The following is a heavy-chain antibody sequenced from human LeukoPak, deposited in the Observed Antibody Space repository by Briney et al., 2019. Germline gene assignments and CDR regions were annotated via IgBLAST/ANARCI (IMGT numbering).Heavy chain of an antibody. CDR1: GGSISSYY. CDR3: ARGGYYYDSSGYYGFDY. Sequence: SETLSLTCIVSGGSISSYYWSWIRQPPGKGLEWIGEIYHSGSTNYNPSLKSRVTISVDTSKNQFSLKLSSVTAADTAVYYCARGGYYYDSSGYYGFDYWGQGTLVTVSS. J-gene: IGHJ4*02. CDR2: IYHSGST. D-gene: IGHD3-22*01. V-gene: IGHV4-59*01.